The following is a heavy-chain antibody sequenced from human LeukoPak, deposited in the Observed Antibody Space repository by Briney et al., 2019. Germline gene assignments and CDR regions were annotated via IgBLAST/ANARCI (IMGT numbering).Heavy chain of an antibody. CDR1: GGSISSYY. CDR3: ARRTSVVFSYYYDSRVDAFDI. Sequence: KPSETLSLTCTVSGGSISSYYWSWIRQPPGKGLEWIGYIYYSGSTNYNPSLKSRVTISVDTSKNQFSLKLSSVTAADTAVYYCARRTSVVFSYYYDSRVDAFDIWGQGTMVTVSS. V-gene: IGHV4-59*08. CDR2: IYYSGST. J-gene: IGHJ3*02. D-gene: IGHD3-22*01.